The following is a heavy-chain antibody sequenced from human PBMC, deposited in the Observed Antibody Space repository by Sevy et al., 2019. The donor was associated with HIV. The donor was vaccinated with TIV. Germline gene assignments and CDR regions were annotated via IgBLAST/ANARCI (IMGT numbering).Heavy chain of an antibody. D-gene: IGHD2-15*01. CDR2: ISPHNGDT. Sequence: ASVKVSCKVSGYTFTTYRITWVRQAPGQGLEWMGWISPHNGDTNYAQNLQGRVTMITDTSTTTAYRELRSLRFDDTAIYYCARAYCSGGSCYSLAYWGQGTLVTVSS. J-gene: IGHJ4*02. CDR1: GYTFTTYR. V-gene: IGHV1-18*01. CDR3: ARAYCSGGSCYSLAY.